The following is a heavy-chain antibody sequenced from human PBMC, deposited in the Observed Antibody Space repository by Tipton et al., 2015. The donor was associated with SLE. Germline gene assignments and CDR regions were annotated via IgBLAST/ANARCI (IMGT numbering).Heavy chain of an antibody. CDR3: ARVVTVVATHYYDMYV. D-gene: IGHD2-15*01. CDR1: GGSFSGYY. CDR2: INHSGSTNHSGST. Sequence: TLSLTCAVYGGSFSGYYWSWIRQPPGKGLEWIGEINHSGSTNHSGSTKYNPSLKSRVTISVDTSKTQFSLKLSSLTAADTAVYYCARVVTVVATHYYDMYVWGQGTTVTVSS. V-gene: IGHV4-34*01. J-gene: IGHJ6*02.